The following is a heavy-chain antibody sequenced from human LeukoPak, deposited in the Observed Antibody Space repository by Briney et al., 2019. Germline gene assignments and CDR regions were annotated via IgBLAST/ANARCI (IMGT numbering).Heavy chain of an antibody. D-gene: IGHD3-9*01. V-gene: IGHV3-7*01. Sequence: GGSLRLSCAASGFTFSSYWMSCVRQAPGKGLEWVANIKQDGSEKYYVDSVKGRFTISRDNAKNLLYLQMNSLRAEDTAVYYCARDWADYDILTGPQGRAEYFQHWGQGTLVTVSS. CDR2: IKQDGSEK. CDR1: GFTFSSYW. CDR3: ARDWADYDILTGPQGRAEYFQH. J-gene: IGHJ1*01.